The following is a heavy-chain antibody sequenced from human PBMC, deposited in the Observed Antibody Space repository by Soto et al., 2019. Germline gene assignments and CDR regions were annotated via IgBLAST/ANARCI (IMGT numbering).Heavy chain of an antibody. CDR1: GGSISSSSYY. V-gene: IGHV4-39*01. CDR3: ASIEYSSSSYGMDV. Sequence: SETLSLTCTVSGGSISSSSYYWGWIRQPPGKGLEWIGSIYYSGSTYYNPSLKSRVTISVDTSKNQFSLKLSYVTAADTAVYYSASIEYSSSSYGMDVWGQGTTVTVSS. J-gene: IGHJ6*02. CDR2: IYYSGST. D-gene: IGHD6-6*01.